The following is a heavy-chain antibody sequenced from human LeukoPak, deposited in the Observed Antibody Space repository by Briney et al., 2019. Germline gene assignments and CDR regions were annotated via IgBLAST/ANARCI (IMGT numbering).Heavy chain of an antibody. D-gene: IGHD3-3*01. CDR3: ARGAPFGVVIGGHFDY. Sequence: GGSLTLSCAASGFTFSSYEMNWVRQAPGKGLEWVSYISSSGSTIYYADSVKGRFTISRDNAKNSLYLQMNSLRAEDTAVYYCARGAPFGVVIGGHFDYWGQGTLVTVSS. CDR1: GFTFSSYE. J-gene: IGHJ4*02. CDR2: ISSSGSTI. V-gene: IGHV3-48*03.